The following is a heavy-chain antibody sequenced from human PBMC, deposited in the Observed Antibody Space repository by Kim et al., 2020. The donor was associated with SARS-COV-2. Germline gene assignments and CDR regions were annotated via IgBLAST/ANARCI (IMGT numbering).Heavy chain of an antibody. CDR1: GFTFSSYA. D-gene: IGHD3-3*01. CDR2: ISGSGGST. CDR3: AKAVLAYDFYTGMDV. V-gene: IGHV3-23*01. Sequence: GGSLRLSCAASGFTFSSYAMSWVRQAPGKGLEWVSAISGSGGSTYYADSVKGRFTISRDNSKNMLYLQMNSLRAEDTAVYYCAKAVLAYDFYTGMDVWGQGTTVTVSS. J-gene: IGHJ6*02.